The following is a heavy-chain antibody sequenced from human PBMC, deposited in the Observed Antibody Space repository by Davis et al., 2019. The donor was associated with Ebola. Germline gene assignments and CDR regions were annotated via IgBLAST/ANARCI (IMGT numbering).Heavy chain of an antibody. J-gene: IGHJ6*02. CDR2: ISSSGSTI. Sequence: GESLKISCAASGFTFSSYEMNWVRQAPGKGLEWVSYISSSGSTIYYADSVKGRFTISRDNAKNSLYLQMNSLRAEDTAVYYCARVGGYYYESSGYYYVVGYYGMDVWGQGTTVTVSS. V-gene: IGHV3-48*03. CDR3: ARVGGYYYESSGYYYVVGYYGMDV. CDR1: GFTFSSYE. D-gene: IGHD3-22*01.